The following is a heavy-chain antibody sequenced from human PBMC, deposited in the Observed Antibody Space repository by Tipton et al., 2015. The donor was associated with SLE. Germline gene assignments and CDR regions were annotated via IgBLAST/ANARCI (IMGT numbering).Heavy chain of an antibody. V-gene: IGHV3-11*04. D-gene: IGHD1-26*01. CDR3: ARDLRVGATEDDY. Sequence: SLRLSCAASGFTFSDYYMSWIRQAPGKGLEWVSYISSSGSTIYYADSVKGRFTISRDNAKNSLYLQMNSLRAEDTAVYYCARDLRVGATEDDYWGQGTLVTVSS. J-gene: IGHJ4*02. CDR1: GFTFSDYY. CDR2: ISSSGSTI.